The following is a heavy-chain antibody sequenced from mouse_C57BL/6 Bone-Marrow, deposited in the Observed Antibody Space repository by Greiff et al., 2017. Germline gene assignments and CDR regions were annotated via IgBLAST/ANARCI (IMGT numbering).Heavy chain of an antibody. Sequence: EVQGVESGGDLVKPGGSLKLSCAASGFTFSSYGMSWVRQTPDKRLEWVATISSGGSYTYYPDSVKGRFTISRDNAKNTLYLQMSSLKSEDTAMYYCARHSLTGTWFDYWGQGTTLTVSS. J-gene: IGHJ2*01. CDR2: ISSGGSYT. CDR3: ARHSLTGTWFDY. CDR1: GFTFSSYG. V-gene: IGHV5-6*01. D-gene: IGHD4-1*01.